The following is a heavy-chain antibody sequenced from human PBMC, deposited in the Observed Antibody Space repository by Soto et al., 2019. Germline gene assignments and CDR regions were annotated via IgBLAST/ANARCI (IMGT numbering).Heavy chain of an antibody. Sequence: QVQLVESGGGVVQPGRSLRLSCAASGFTFSSYGMHWVRQAPGKGLEWVAVIWYDGSNKYYADSVKGRFTISRDNSKNTLYLQMNSLRAEDTAAYYCARDRNGLYYFDYWGQGTLVTVSS. D-gene: IGHD2-8*01. CDR1: GFTFSSYG. CDR2: IWYDGSNK. J-gene: IGHJ4*02. CDR3: ARDRNGLYYFDY. V-gene: IGHV3-33*01.